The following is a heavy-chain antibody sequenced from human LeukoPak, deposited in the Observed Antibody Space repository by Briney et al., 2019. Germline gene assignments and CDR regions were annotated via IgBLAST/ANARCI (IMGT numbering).Heavy chain of an antibody. J-gene: IGHJ4*02. CDR3: ARDSPTLGGSYNHYDY. CDR2: ISYDGSNK. CDR1: GFTFSSYG. V-gene: IGHV3-30*03. D-gene: IGHD1-26*01. Sequence: PGGSLRLSCAASGFTFSSYGMHWVRQAPGKGLEWVAVISYDGSNKYYADSVKGRFTISRDNSKNTLYLQMNSLRAEDTAVYYCARDSPTLGGSYNHYDYWGQGTLVTVSS.